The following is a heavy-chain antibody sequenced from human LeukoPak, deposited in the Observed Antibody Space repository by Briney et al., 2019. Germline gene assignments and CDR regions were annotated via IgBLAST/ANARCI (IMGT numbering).Heavy chain of an antibody. Sequence: PGGSLRLSCAASGFTFSSYGMHWVRQAPGKGLEWVAFIRYDGSNKYYADSVKGRFTISRDNSKNTLYLQMNSLRAEDTAVYYCANVDYYDSSGSLDYWGQGTLVTVSS. V-gene: IGHV3-30*02. CDR2: IRYDGSNK. CDR1: GFTFSSYG. D-gene: IGHD3-22*01. J-gene: IGHJ4*02. CDR3: ANVDYYDSSGSLDY.